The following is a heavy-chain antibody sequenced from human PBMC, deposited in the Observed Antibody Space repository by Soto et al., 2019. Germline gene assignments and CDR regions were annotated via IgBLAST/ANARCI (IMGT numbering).Heavy chain of an antibody. CDR1: GFTFNRYG. D-gene: IGHD3-3*01. CDR2: ISDDGSDK. Sequence: PGWSLRLSCVASGFTFNRYGIHLVRQAPGKGLEWVVLISDDGSDKDYADSVKGRFTISRDNSKNTLYLQMNRLRPEDTAVYYCAKTLRFLELALDYSYGMEVWGKGTTVTVSS. V-gene: IGHV3-30*18. J-gene: IGHJ6*04. CDR3: AKTLRFLELALDYSYGMEV.